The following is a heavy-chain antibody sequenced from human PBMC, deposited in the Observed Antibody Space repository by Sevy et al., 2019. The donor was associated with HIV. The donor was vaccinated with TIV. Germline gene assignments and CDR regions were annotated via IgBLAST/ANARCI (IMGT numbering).Heavy chain of an antibody. V-gene: IGHV3-49*03. CDR1: GFTFGDYA. CDR2: IRSKGYGGTT. CDR3: ARGPRGNYVFDY. J-gene: IGHJ4*02. Sequence: GGSLRLSCTASGFTFGDYAMSWFRQAPGKGLEWVGFIRSKGYGGTTEYAASVKGRFTISRDDSKGIAYVQMNSLKTEDTAVYYCARGPRGNYVFDYWGQGTLVTVSS. D-gene: IGHD4-4*01.